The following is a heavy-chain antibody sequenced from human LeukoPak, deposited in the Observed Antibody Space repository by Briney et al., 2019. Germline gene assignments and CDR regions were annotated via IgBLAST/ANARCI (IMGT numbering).Heavy chain of an antibody. CDR3: ARWGHFDTSGYFVVDY. V-gene: IGHV4-59*01. J-gene: IGHJ4*02. CDR1: DGSISSYY. D-gene: IGHD3-22*01. Sequence: SETLSLTCSISDGSISSYYWNWIRQSPGKGLEWIGHIHYSGSTHYNPSLQSRASISIDTSKNHFSLKLRSVTAVDTAVYYCARWGHFDTSGYFVVDYWGQGTLVTVSS. CDR2: IHYSGST.